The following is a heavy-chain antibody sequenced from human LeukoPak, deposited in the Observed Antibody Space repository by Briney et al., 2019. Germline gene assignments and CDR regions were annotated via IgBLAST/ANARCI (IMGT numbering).Heavy chain of an antibody. CDR2: IYYSGST. V-gene: IGHV4-31*03. CDR3: ARVRYYDSSGYPIFDY. CDR1: GGSISSGGYY. D-gene: IGHD3-22*01. J-gene: IGHJ4*02. Sequence: SETLSLTCTVSGGSISSGGYYSSWIRQHPGKGLEWIGYIYYSGSTYYNPSLKSRVTISVDTSKNQFFLKLSSVTAADTAVYYCARVRYYDSSGYPIFDYWGQGTLVTVSS.